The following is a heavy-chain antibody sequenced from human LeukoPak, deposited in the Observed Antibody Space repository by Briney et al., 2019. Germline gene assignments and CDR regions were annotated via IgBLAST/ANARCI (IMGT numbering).Heavy chain of an antibody. CDR2: INHSGST. D-gene: IGHD2-21*01. CDR1: GGSFSGYY. CDR3: ARHAYGGLNYYGLDV. J-gene: IGHJ6*02. Sequence: PSETLSLTCAVYGGSFSGYYWSWVRQPPGKGLEWIGEINHSGSTNYNPSLKSRVTISVDTSKNQFSLKLSSVTAADTAVYYCARHAYGGLNYYGLDVWGQGTTVTVSS. V-gene: IGHV4-34*01.